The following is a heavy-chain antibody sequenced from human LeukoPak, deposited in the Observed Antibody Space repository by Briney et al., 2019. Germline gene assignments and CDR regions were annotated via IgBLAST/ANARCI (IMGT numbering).Heavy chain of an antibody. Sequence: SGGSLRLSCAASGFTFSSYAMHWVRQAPGKGLEWVAVIWYDGSNKYYADSVKGRFTISRDNSKNTLYLQMSSLRAEDTALYYCARYDNGKDYFDYWGQGTLVTVSS. J-gene: IGHJ4*02. CDR2: IWYDGSNK. CDR3: ARYDNGKDYFDY. CDR1: GFTFSSYA. D-gene: IGHD1-1*01. V-gene: IGHV3-33*08.